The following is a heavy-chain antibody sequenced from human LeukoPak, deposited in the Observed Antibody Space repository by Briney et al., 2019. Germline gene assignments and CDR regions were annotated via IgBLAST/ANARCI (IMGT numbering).Heavy chain of an antibody. CDR2: IWYDGSSK. V-gene: IGHV3-33*01. CDR1: GFTFSSYV. Sequence: GGSLRLSCAASGFTFSSYVMQWVRQAPGKGLEWVAVIWYDGSSKYYTDSVKGRFTISRDNSKDTLYLQMNSLRADDTGIYYCARSGGRGWYPADYWGQGTLVTVSS. J-gene: IGHJ4*02. CDR3: ARSGGRGWYPADY. D-gene: IGHD6-19*01.